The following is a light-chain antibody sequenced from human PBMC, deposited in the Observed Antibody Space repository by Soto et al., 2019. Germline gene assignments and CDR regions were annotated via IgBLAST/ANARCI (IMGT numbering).Light chain of an antibody. CDR2: SNT. J-gene: IGLJ3*02. V-gene: IGLV1-44*01. CDR1: SSNIGSNT. CDR3: AAWDDSLNSWV. Sequence: QSVLTQPPSASGTPGQRVTISCSGSSSNIGSNTVSWYQQLPGTAPKVLIYSNTQRPSGVPDRFSGSKSGTSASLAISGLQSEDEADYYCAAWDDSLNSWVFGGGTQLTVL.